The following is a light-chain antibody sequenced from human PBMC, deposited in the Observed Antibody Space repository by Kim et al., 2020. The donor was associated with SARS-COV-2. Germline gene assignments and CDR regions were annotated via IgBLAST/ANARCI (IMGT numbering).Light chain of an antibody. CDR3: GSYTSSSPHWV. CDR1: SSDVGGYNY. Sequence: QSALTQPASVSGSPGQSITISCTGTSSDVGGYNYVSWYQQHPGKAPKLMIYDVSNRPSGVSNRFSGSKSGNTASLTISGLQAEDAADYYCGSYTSSSPHWVFGGGTQLTVL. V-gene: IGLV2-14*01. CDR2: DVS. J-gene: IGLJ3*02.